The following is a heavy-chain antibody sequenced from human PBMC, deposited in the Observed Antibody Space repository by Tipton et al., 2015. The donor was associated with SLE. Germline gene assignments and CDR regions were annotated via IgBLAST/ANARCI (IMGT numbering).Heavy chain of an antibody. D-gene: IGHD1-26*01. CDR2: ISWNSGSI. Sequence: RSLRLSCAASGFTFDDYAMHWVRQAPGKGLEWVSGISWNSGSIGYADSVKGRFTISRDNAKNTLYLQMNSLRAEDTAVYYCARSEWELYDCDYWGQGILVTVSS. CDR3: ARSEWELYDCDY. V-gene: IGHV3-9*01. CDR1: GFTFDDYA. J-gene: IGHJ4*02.